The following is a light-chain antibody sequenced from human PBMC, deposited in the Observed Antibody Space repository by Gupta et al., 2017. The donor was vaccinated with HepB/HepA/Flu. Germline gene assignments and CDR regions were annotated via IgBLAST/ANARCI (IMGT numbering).Light chain of an antibody. CDR1: SSDV. V-gene: IGLV2-14*03. CDR2: AVT. CDR3: SSFTSSSTLAV. Sequence: QSALTQPAPVSGSPGQSITISCTGTSSDVSWYQQHPGKAPKLMIYAVTLRPPRVSHRFSGSKSGDTASLTISGLQTEDEAYYYCSSFTSSSTLAVFGGGTKVTVL. J-gene: IGLJ2*01.